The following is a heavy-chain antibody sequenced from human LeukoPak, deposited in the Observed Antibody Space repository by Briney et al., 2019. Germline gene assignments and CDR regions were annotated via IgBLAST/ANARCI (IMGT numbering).Heavy chain of an antibody. J-gene: IGHJ4*02. CDR3: ARDRGYYGLGSYFDY. CDR1: GGSISSYY. V-gene: IGHV4-59*01. Sequence: NPSETLSLTCTVSGGSISSYYWSWIRQPPGKGLEWIGYIYYSGSTNYNPSLKSRVTISVDTSKNQFSLKLSSVTAADTAVYYCARDRGYYGLGSYFDYWGQGTLVTVSS. CDR2: IYYSGST. D-gene: IGHD3-10*01.